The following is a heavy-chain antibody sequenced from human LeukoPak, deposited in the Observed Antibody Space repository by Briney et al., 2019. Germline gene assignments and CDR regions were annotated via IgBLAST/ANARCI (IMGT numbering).Heavy chain of an antibody. D-gene: IGHD3-10*01. CDR3: ARDGGWFGDANWFDP. Sequence: GGSLRLSCAASGFTFSSYEMNWVRQAPGKGLERVSYISSSGSTIYYADSVKGRFTISRDNAKNSLYLQMNSLRAEDTAVYYCARDGGWFGDANWFDPWGQGTLVTVSS. CDR2: ISSSGSTI. CDR1: GFTFSSYE. V-gene: IGHV3-48*03. J-gene: IGHJ5*02.